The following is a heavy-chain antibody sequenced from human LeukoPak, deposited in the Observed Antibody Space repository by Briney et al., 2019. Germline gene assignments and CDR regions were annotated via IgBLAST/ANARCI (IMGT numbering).Heavy chain of an antibody. CDR1: GFTFSSYA. J-gene: IGHJ4*02. CDR2: ISGSGGST. CDR3: ATGYSSSWYYFEY. D-gene: IGHD6-13*01. Sequence: GGSLRLSCAASGFTFSSYAMSWVRQAPGKGLEWVSAISGSGGSTYYADSVKGRLTISRDNSKNTLSLQMNSLRAEDTAVYYCATGYSSSWYYFEYWGQGILVTISS. V-gene: IGHV3-23*01.